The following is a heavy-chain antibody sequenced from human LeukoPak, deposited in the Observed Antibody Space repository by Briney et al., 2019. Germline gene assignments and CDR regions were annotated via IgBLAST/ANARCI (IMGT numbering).Heavy chain of an antibody. CDR1: GGSISSGGYS. D-gene: IGHD3-10*01. V-gene: IGHV4-30-2*01. Sequence: SQTLSLTCAVSGGSISSGGYSWRWIRQPPGKGLEWIGYIYHSGSTYYNPSLKSRVTISVDRSKNQFSLKLSSVTAADTAVYYCARGSDYGSGTPSNWFDPWGQGTLVTVSS. J-gene: IGHJ5*02. CDR3: ARGSDYGSGTPSNWFDP. CDR2: IYHSGST.